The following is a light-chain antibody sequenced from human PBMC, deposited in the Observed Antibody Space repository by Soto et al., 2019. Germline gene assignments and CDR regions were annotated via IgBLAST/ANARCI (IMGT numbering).Light chain of an antibody. V-gene: IGKV1-12*02. J-gene: IGKJ5*01. CDR3: QQTFSAPSIT. CDR2: KAS. Sequence: DIQMTQYPSSVSAAVGDRVTITGRASQDISSWLAWYQQKPGKAPKLLIYKASTLKSGVPSRFSGSGSGTEFTLTISSLQPDDFATYYCQQTFSAPSITFGQGTRLEI. CDR1: QDISSW.